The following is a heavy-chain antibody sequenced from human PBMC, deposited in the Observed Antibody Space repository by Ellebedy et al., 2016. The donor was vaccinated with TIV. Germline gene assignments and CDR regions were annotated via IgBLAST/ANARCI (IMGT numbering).Heavy chain of an antibody. CDR2: LNPNLCGA. CDR3: ARETDSSSSYNFDY. J-gene: IGHJ4*02. Sequence: AASVKVSCKASGYTFTGYYIHWVRQAPGQGLEWMGRLNPNLCGADYAQKFQGRVTMTWETSLNTAYMELSSLRSDDTVIYYCARETDSSSSYNFDYWGQGTLVTVSS. CDR1: GYTFTGYY. D-gene: IGHD6-13*01. V-gene: IGHV1-2*05.